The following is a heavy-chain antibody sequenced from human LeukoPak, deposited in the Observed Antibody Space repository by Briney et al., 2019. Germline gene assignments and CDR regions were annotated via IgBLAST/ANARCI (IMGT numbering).Heavy chain of an antibody. D-gene: IGHD3-22*01. CDR3: ARGGIRSSGYYDAFDI. Sequence: SETLSLTCEVSGGSIGLFYWSWVRQPPGKGLEWLGYIYSTGKTNYNPSLQSRVSFSVNASKNQFSLNLGSVTAADTAVYYCARGGIRSSGYYDAFDIWGQGTMVTVSS. V-gene: IGHV4-59*12. CDR1: GGSIGLFY. CDR2: IYSTGKT. J-gene: IGHJ3*02.